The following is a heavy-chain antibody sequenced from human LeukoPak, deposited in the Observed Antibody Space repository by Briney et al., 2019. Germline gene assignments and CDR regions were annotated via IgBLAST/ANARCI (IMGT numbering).Heavy chain of an antibody. CDR1: GFTFDDYG. CDR2: IDWNSGAI. J-gene: IGHJ4*02. Sequence: GGSLSLSCAASGFTFDDYGIHWVRQAPGKGLEWVSGIDWNSGAIGYADSVKGRFTISRDNAKNSLYLQMNSLRAEDTALYYCVKDRAANLYGSGAFEYWGQGTLVTVSS. CDR3: VKDRAANLYGSGAFEY. D-gene: IGHD3-10*01. V-gene: IGHV3-9*01.